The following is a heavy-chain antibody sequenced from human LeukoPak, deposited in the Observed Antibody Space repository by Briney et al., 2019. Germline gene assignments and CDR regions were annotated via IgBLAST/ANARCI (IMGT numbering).Heavy chain of an antibody. CDR3: ARHPSNNPFVY. CDR2: IYYNGNT. V-gene: IGHV4-39*01. J-gene: IGHJ4*02. CDR1: GGSISTYSHF. D-gene: IGHD1-14*01. Sequence: SETLSLTCAVSGGSISTYSHFWGWIRQPPGKGLEWIAAIYYNGNTYYNPSLKSRVAISIDTSKNQFSLKLSSVTAADTAIYYCARHPSNNPFVYWGQGTQVTVSS.